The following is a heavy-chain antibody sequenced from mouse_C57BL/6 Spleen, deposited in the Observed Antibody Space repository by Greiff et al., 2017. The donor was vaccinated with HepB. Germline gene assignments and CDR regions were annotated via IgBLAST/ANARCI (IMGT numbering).Heavy chain of an antibody. V-gene: IGHV1-7*01. CDR2: INPSSGYT. Sequence: VQLQQSGAELAKPGASVKLSCKASGYTFTSYWMHWVKQRPGQGLEWIGYINPSSGYTKYNQKFKDKATLTADKSYSTAYMQLSSLTYEDSAVYYCASGYYGNWYFDVWGTGTTVTVSS. D-gene: IGHD2-3*01. CDR1: GYTFTSYW. CDR3: ASGYYGNWYFDV. J-gene: IGHJ1*03.